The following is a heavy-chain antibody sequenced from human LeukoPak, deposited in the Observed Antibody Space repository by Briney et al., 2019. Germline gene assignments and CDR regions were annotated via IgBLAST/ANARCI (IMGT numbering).Heavy chain of an antibody. CDR3: ARANGQLWTTPDY. CDR2: ISSSSSYI. CDR1: GFTFSSYS. V-gene: IGHV3-21*01. D-gene: IGHD5-18*01. Sequence: GGSLRLSCAASGFTFSSYSMNWVRQAPGKGLEWVSSISSSSSYIYYADSVKGRFTISRDNAKNSLYLQMNSLRAEDTAVYYCARANGQLWTTPDYWGQGTLVTISS. J-gene: IGHJ4*02.